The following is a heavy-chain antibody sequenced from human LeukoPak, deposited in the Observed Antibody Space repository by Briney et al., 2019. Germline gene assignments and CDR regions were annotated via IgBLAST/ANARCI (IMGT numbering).Heavy chain of an antibody. CDR2: IIGSGGST. CDR1: GFTFSSYG. Sequence: TGGSLRLSCAASGFTFSSYGMHWVRQAPGKGLEWVSAIIGSGGSTYYADSVKGRFTISRDNSKNTLYLQMNSLRAEDTAVYYCAKGTVVPAAIQRGFDYWDQGTLVTVSS. D-gene: IGHD2-2*02. CDR3: AKGTVVPAAIQRGFDY. J-gene: IGHJ4*02. V-gene: IGHV3-23*01.